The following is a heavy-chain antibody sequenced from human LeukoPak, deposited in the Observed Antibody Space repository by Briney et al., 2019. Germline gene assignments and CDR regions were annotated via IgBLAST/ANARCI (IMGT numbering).Heavy chain of an antibody. J-gene: IGHJ4*02. CDR2: ISTYNGNT. V-gene: IGHV1-18*01. CDR1: GYSFSYYG. Sequence: GASAKVSCKASGYSFSYYGINWVRQAPGQGLEWMGWISTYNGNTNYAQKFEGGVTMTTDTSTSTAYMELRSLRSDDTAVYYCARERGGDSGSYHPTDYWGQGTLVTVSS. CDR3: ARERGGDSGSYHPTDY. D-gene: IGHD1-26*01.